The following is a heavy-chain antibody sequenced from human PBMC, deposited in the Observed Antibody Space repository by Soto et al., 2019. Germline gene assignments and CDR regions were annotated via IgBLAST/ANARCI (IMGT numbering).Heavy chain of an antibody. D-gene: IGHD3-3*01. V-gene: IGHV5-51*01. Sequence: PGESLKISCKGSGYNFAGYWIAWVRQMPGKGLELMGIIYPSDCDTRYRPSFQGQVTISADKSISSAYLQWSSLRASDTAMYYCARGGVSTRTFDYWGQGTPVTVSS. J-gene: IGHJ4*02. CDR3: ARGGVSTRTFDY. CDR1: GYNFAGYW. CDR2: IYPSDCDT.